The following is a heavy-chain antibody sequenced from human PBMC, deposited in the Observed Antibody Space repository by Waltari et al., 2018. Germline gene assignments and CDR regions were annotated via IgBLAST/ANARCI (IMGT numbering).Heavy chain of an antibody. J-gene: IGHJ6*03. CDR3: ARGGDRGKGYYYYYMDV. Sequence: QVQLQESGPGLVKPSETLSLTCAVPGYSISSGYYWGWTRQPPGKGLEWIGSIYHSGSTYYNPSLKSRVTISVDTSKNQFSLKLSSVTAADTAVYYCARGGDRGKGYYYYYMDVWGKGTTVTVSS. CDR1: GYSISSGYY. D-gene: IGHD3-10*01. V-gene: IGHV4-38-2*01. CDR2: IYHSGST.